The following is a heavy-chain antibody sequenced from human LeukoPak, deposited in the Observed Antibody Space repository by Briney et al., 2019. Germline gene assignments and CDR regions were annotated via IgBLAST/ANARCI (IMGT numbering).Heavy chain of an antibody. Sequence: ASVKVSCKASGYTFTSYDINWVRQATGQGLEWMGWISVYNVNTNYAQKLQGRVTMTTDTSTSTVYMELRSLRSDDTAVYYCAKDPHRDGYNAYWGQGTLVTVSS. CDR3: AKDPHRDGYNAY. D-gene: IGHD5-24*01. J-gene: IGHJ4*02. CDR2: ISVYNVNT. V-gene: IGHV1-18*01. CDR1: GYTFTSYD.